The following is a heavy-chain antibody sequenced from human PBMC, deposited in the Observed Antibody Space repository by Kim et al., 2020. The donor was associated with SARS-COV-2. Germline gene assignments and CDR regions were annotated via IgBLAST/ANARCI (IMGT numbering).Heavy chain of an antibody. CDR3: ARRADYYYYMDV. J-gene: IGHJ6*03. Sequence: SVKVSCKASGGTFSSYAISWVRQAPGQGLEWMGRIIPILGIANYAQKFQGRVTITADKSTSTAYMELSSLRSEDTAVYYCARRADYYYYMDVWGKGTTVTVSS. CDR1: GGTFSSYA. V-gene: IGHV1-69*04. CDR2: IIPILGIA.